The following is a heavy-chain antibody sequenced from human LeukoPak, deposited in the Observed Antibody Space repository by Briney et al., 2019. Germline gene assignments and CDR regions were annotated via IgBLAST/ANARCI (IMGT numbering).Heavy chain of an antibody. J-gene: IGHJ4*02. CDR1: GGSTSSYY. Sequence: SETLSLTCTVSGGSTSSYYWSWIRQPAGKGLEWIGRIYTSGSTNYNPSLKSRVTMSVDTSKNQFSLKLSSVTAADTAVYYCARGEAYYYDSSGYFDYWGQGTLVTVSS. D-gene: IGHD3-22*01. CDR3: ARGEAYYYDSSGYFDY. CDR2: IYTSGST. V-gene: IGHV4-4*07.